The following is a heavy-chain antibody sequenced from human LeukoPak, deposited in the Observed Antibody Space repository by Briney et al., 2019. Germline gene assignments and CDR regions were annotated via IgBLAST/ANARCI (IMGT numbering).Heavy chain of an antibody. CDR2: FDPEDGET. CDR3: ATNIIPRRWELLRY. J-gene: IGHJ4*02. Sequence: SVKVSCKVSGYTLTELSMHWVRQAPGKGLEWMGGFDPEDGETIYAQKFQGRVTMTEDTSTDTAYMELSSLRSEDTAVYYCATNIIPRRWELLRYWGQGTLVTVSS. V-gene: IGHV1-24*01. CDR1: GYTLTELS. D-gene: IGHD1-26*01.